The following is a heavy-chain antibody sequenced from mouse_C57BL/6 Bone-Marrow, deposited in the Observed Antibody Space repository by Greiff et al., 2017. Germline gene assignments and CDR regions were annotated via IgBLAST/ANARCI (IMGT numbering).Heavy chain of an antibody. Sequence: VQLQQPGAELVKPGASVKLSCKASGYTFTSYWMHWVKQRPGQGLEWIGMIHPNSGSTNYNEKFKSKATLTVDKSSSTAYMQLSSLTSEDSAVXYCAREDYYYGSSYYAMDYWGQGTSVTVSS. V-gene: IGHV1-64*01. CDR2: IHPNSGST. D-gene: IGHD1-1*01. J-gene: IGHJ4*01. CDR1: GYTFTSYW. CDR3: AREDYYYGSSYYAMDY.